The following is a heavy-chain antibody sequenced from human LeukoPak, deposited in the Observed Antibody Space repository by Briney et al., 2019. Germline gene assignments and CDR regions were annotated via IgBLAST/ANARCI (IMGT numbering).Heavy chain of an antibody. Sequence: PGGSLRLSCVASGFTFSSYSLNWVRQAPGKGLEWMGRIDPSDSYTNYSPSFQGHVTISADKSISTAYLQWSSLKASDTAMYYCAKREGEGFDPWAREPWSPSPQ. CDR3: AKREGEGFDP. CDR1: GFTFSSYS. CDR2: IDPSDSYT. J-gene: IGHJ5*02. D-gene: IGHD3-16*01. V-gene: IGHV5-10-1*01.